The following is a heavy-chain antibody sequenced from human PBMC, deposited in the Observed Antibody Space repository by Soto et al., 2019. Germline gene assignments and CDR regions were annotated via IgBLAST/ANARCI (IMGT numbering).Heavy chain of an antibody. CDR3: ARGTKYYYQGMDV. CDR2: IYDSGST. CDR1: VDSINNYY. J-gene: IGHJ6*02. Sequence: SETLSLTCTVSVDSINNYYWTWIRQPPGKGLEWIGYIYDSGSTSYNPSLKSRLTISVDTSKNQFSLKLKSVTAADTAVYYCARGTKYYYQGMDVWGQGTTVTVSS. V-gene: IGHV4-59*01.